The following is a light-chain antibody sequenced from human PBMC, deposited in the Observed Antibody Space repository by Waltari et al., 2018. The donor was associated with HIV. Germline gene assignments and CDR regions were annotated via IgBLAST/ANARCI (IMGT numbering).Light chain of an antibody. J-gene: IGLJ2*01. CDR3: QSYDSSLTGSV. V-gene: IGLV1-40*01. Sequence: QSVLTQPPSVSGAPGQRVTISCTGSSSNIRAGYDVHWYQQVPGPAPKLLIYGNNNRPSGVPDRFSASKSGASPSLAITGLQAEDEADYYCQSYDSSLTGSVFGGGTKLTVL. CDR1: SSNIRAGYD. CDR2: GNN.